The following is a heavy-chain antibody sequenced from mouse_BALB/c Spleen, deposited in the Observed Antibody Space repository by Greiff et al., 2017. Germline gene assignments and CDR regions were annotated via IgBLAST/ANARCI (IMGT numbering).Heavy chain of an antibody. CDR1: GYSITSDYA. J-gene: IGHJ3*01. D-gene: IGHD1-1*01. Sequence: EVKLQESGPGLVKPSQSLSLTCTVTGYSITSDYAWNWIRQFPGNKLEWMGYISYSGSTSYNPSLKSRISITRDTSKNQFFLQLNSVTTEDTATYYCARRPYYGSSYGFAYWGQGTLVTVSA. CDR2: ISYSGST. V-gene: IGHV3-2*02. CDR3: ARRPYYGSSYGFAY.